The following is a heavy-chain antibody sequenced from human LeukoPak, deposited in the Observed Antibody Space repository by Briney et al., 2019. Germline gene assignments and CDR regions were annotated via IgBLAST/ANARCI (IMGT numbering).Heavy chain of an antibody. CDR3: ARETGTTAYYYYYMDV. J-gene: IGHJ6*03. Sequence: PGGSLRLSCAASGFTFSNYWMSWVRQAPGKGLAWAAHIKQDGSEKYYVDSVKGRFTISRDNAKNSLYLQMNSLRAEDTAVYYCARETGTTAYYYYYMDVWGRGTTVTVSS. CDR2: IKQDGSEK. D-gene: IGHD1-7*01. CDR1: GFTFSNYW. V-gene: IGHV3-7*01.